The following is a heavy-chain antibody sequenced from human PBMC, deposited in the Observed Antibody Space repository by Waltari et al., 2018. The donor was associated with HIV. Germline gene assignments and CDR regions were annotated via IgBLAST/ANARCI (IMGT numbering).Heavy chain of an antibody. J-gene: IGHJ4*02. Sequence: EVQLVESGGGLVQPGESLRLSCAAPGFTFSLYVMTWVRQAPGKGLQWVAGISGNGGSRYYTDSVKGRFTISRDNSKKTLYLQMDSLRAEDTAVYYCAKVPVLPTGREDYWGQGTLVTVSS. D-gene: IGHD2-2*01. CDR2: ISGNGGSR. V-gene: IGHV3-23*04. CDR3: AKVPVLPTGREDY. CDR1: GFTFSLYV.